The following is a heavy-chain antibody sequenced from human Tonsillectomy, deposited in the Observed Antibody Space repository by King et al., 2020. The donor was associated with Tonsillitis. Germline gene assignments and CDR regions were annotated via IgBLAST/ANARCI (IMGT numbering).Heavy chain of an antibody. V-gene: IGHV1-2*02. J-gene: IGHJ4*02. CDR3: HLSAGTVDY. D-gene: IGHD6-13*01. CDR1: GYTFSGYY. Sequence: VQLVESGAEVKKPGASVKVSCKASGYTFSGYYMHWVRQAPGQGLEWMGWINRNSGGTNYAQKFQGRVTMTRDTSISTAYMEPSSLRSDDTAVYYCHLSAGTVDYWGQGALVTVSS. CDR2: INRNSGGT.